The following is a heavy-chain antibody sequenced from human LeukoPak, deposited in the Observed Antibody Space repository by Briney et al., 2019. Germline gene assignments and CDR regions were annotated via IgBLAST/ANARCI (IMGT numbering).Heavy chain of an antibody. CDR1: GYTFTSYG. Sequence: ASVKVSCKASGYTFTSYGISWVRQAPGQGLEWRGWISAYNGNTNYAQKLQGRVTMTTDTSTSTAYMELRSLRSDDTAVYYCARGINYYDTSGYSYYFDYWGQGTLVTVSS. J-gene: IGHJ4*02. CDR2: ISAYNGNT. V-gene: IGHV1-18*01. CDR3: ARGINYYDTSGYSYYFDY. D-gene: IGHD3-22*01.